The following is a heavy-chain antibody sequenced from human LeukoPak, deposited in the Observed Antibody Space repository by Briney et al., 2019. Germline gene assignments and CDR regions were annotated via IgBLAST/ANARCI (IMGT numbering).Heavy chain of an antibody. V-gene: IGHV3-33*08. D-gene: IGHD1-26*01. CDR3: ARDRFSGSYHPRGIVY. CDR2: IWHDGTNR. J-gene: IGHJ4*02. CDR1: GLSFSSYG. Sequence: GRSLRLSCAPSGLSFSSYGMHWVRQAPGKGLEWVAVIWHDGTNRYYADSVKGRFTISRDNSKNTVYLQMNSLRAEDTAVYYCARDRFSGSYHPRGIVYWGQGTLVTVSS.